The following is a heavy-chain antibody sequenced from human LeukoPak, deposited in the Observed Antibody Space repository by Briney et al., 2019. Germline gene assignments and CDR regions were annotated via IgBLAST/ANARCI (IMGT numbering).Heavy chain of an antibody. CDR1: GFTFSDYY. D-gene: IGHD3-22*01. CDR3: AKTHLRYYDSSGYLAY. V-gene: IGHV3-11*01. J-gene: IGHJ4*02. Sequence: GGSLRLSCAASGFTFSDYYMSWIRQAPGKGLEWVSYISSSGSTIYYADSVKGRFTISRDNAKNSLYLQMNSLRAEDTAVYYCAKTHLRYYDSSGYLAYWGQGTLVTVSS. CDR2: ISSSGSTI.